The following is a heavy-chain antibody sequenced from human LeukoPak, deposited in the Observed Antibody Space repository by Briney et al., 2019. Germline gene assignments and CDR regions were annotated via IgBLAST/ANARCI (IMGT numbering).Heavy chain of an antibody. CDR3: ARPAYCGGNCYYFPDY. J-gene: IGHJ4*02. Sequence: GGSLRLSCAASGFTFSDYFMSWIRQAPGKGLEWLSHISSSGTGYYTDSVKGRATISRDNAKNSLYLQMNSLRAEDTAVYYCARPAYCGGNCYYFPDYWGQGTLVTLSS. CDR2: ISSSGTG. CDR1: GFTFSDYF. D-gene: IGHD2-21*02. V-gene: IGHV3-11*04.